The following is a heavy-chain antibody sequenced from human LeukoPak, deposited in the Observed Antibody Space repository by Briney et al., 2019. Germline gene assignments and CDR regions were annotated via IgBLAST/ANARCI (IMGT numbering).Heavy chain of an antibody. CDR1: GFSFSSYG. CDR2: ISYEGSIK. D-gene: IGHD3-9*01. Sequence: PGGSLRLSCAASGFSFSSYGMSWVRQAPGKGLEWVTFISYEGSIKRYADSVKGRFTISRDNSKNTLYLQMSSLRVDDTALYYCAREYDLVTGLDYWGQGTLVTVSS. V-gene: IGHV3-30*03. J-gene: IGHJ4*02. CDR3: AREYDLVTGLDY.